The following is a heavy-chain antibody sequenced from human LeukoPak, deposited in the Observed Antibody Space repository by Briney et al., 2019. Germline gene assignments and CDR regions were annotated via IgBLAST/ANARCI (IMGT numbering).Heavy chain of an antibody. D-gene: IGHD3-10*02. CDR3: ASRGVVRGVSYYSDY. J-gene: IGHJ4*02. CDR2: IYYSGST. V-gene: IGHV4-59*01. Sequence: SETLSLTCTVSGGSISNYYWSWIRQPPGKGLEWIGYIYYSGSTNYNPSLKSRVTISVDTSKNQFSLQLSSVTAADTAVYFCASRGVVRGVSYYSDYWGQGTLVTVSS. CDR1: GGSISNYY.